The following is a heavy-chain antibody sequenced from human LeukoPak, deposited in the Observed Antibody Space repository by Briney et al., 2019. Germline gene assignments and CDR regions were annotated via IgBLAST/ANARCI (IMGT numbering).Heavy chain of an antibody. CDR1: GGTFSSYA. D-gene: IGHD2-15*01. Sequence: ASVKVSCKASGGTFSSYAISWVRQAPGQGLEWMGGIIPIFGTANYAQKFQGRVTITADESTSTAYMELSSLRSEDTAVYYCAREALYCSGGSCYYSFDYWGQGTLVPVSS. J-gene: IGHJ4*02. CDR3: AREALYCSGGSCYYSFDY. CDR2: IIPIFGTA. V-gene: IGHV1-69*13.